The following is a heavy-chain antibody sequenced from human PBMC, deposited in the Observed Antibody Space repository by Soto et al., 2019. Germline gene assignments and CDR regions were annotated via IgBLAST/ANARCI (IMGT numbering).Heavy chain of an antibody. CDR3: AKPRIAAAGREGYYFDY. Sequence: EVQLLESGGGLVQPGGSLSLSCTASGFTFSSYAMSWVRQAPGKGLEWVSAISGSGGSKYYADSVKGRFTISSDNSKNTLYLQRNSLRAEDTAVYYCAKPRIAAAGREGYYFDYWGQGTLVTVSS. CDR1: GFTFSSYA. J-gene: IGHJ4*02. CDR2: ISGSGGSK. D-gene: IGHD6-13*01. V-gene: IGHV3-23*01.